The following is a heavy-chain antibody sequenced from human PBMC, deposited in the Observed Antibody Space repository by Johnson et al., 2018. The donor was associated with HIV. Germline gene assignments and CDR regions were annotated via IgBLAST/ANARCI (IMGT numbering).Heavy chain of an antibody. Sequence: VQLVESGGGLVQPGGSLRLSCAASGFTFSSYDMHWVRQPTGKGLEWVSSIDTTGDTYYPGSVRGRFTISRENAKNSLYLQMNNLRAGDSAVYYCAREQSLIAAQIPDAFDIWGQGTMVTVSS. D-gene: IGHD6-6*01. V-gene: IGHV3-13*01. CDR1: GFTFSSYD. CDR2: IDTTGDT. J-gene: IGHJ3*02. CDR3: AREQSLIAAQIPDAFDI.